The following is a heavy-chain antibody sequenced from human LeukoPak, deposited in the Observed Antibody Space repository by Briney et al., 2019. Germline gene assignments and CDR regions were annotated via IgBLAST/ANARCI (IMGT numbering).Heavy chain of an antibody. Sequence: SVKVSCKASGGTFSSYAISWVRQAPGQGLEWMGGIIPIFGTANYAQKFQGRVTITADESTSTAYMELRSLRSDDTAVYYCARCRRTSSDAFDIWGQGTMVTVSS. CDR3: ARCRRTSSDAFDI. D-gene: IGHD3-10*01. J-gene: IGHJ3*02. V-gene: IGHV1-69*13. CDR1: GGTFSSYA. CDR2: IIPIFGTA.